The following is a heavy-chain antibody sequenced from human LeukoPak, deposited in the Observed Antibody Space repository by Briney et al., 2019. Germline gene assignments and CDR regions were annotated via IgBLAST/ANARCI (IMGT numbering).Heavy chain of an antibody. CDR2: IYYSGST. J-gene: IGHJ4*02. V-gene: IGHV4-31*03. CDR3: ARVIKMWIQLPYYFDY. CDR1: GGSISSGGYY. Sequence: SQTLSLTCTVSGGSISSGGYYWSWIRQHPGKGLEWIGYIYYSGSTYYNPSLKSRVTISVDTSKNQFSLKLSSVTAVDTAVYYCARVIKMWIQLPYYFDYWGQGTLVTVSS. D-gene: IGHD5-18*01.